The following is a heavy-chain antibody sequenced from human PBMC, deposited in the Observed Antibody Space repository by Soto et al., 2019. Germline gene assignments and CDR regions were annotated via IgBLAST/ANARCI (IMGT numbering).Heavy chain of an antibody. Sequence: EVQLVESGGGLVQPGGSLRLSCAASGFSVSSNYMSWVRQAPGKGLECVSLIYSGGSTYYADSVKGRFTISRHNFNNTLYLQMISLRSDVTAVYYCATRSVTAPRWGQGTLVTVSS. CDR3: ATRSVTAPR. D-gene: IGHD4-17*01. J-gene: IGHJ4*02. CDR2: IYSGGST. CDR1: GFSVSSNY. V-gene: IGHV3-53*04.